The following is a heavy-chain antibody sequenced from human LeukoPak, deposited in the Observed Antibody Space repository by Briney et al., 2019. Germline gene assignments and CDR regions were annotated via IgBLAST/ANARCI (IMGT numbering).Heavy chain of an antibody. CDR1: GFTFSSYW. CDR3: AREKQWLARPIYYYYGMDV. CDR2: IKQDGSEK. Sequence: PGGSLRLSCAASGFTFSSYWMSWVRQAPGKGLEWVANIKQDGSEKYYVDSVKGRFTISRDNAKNSLYLQMNSLRAEDTAVYYCAREKQWLARPIYYYYGMDVWGQGTTVTVSS. V-gene: IGHV3-7*01. D-gene: IGHD6-19*01. J-gene: IGHJ6*02.